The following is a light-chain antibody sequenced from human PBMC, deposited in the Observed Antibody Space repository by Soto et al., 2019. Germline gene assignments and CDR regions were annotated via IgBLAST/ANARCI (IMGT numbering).Light chain of an antibody. CDR2: GAS. CDR1: QGIRTE. CDR3: LQDYGYPRT. Sequence: AIQMTQSPSSLSASVGDRVTNTCRASQGIRTELGWYQQKPGKAPKLLIYGASTLQGGVPSRISGSGSGTDFTLTISSLQPEDFATYYCLQDYGYPRTFGQGTKVDIK. V-gene: IGKV1-6*01. J-gene: IGKJ1*01.